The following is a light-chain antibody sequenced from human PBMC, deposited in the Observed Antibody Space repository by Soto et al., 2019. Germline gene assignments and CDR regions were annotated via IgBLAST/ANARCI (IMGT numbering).Light chain of an antibody. Sequence: DIQMTQSPSSLSGSVGDRVSIICRASQSLHIYLNWYQQKPGKAPKLLIYGASSLQSGVPTRFSGSGSGTDFTLTISSLQPEDSATYYCQQRHRPPLTFGGGTKVEI. J-gene: IGKJ4*01. CDR2: GAS. CDR3: QQRHRPPLT. V-gene: IGKV1-39*01. CDR1: QSLHIY.